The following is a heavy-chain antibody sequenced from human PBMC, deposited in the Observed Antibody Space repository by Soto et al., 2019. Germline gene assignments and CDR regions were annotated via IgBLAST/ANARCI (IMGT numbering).Heavy chain of an antibody. Sequence: GESLKISGKGSGYSFTSYWIGWVRQMPGKGLEGMGIIYPGDSDTRYRPSFKGQVTISADKSISTAYLQSSSLKASDTAMYYCARQGDGYNSSMDVWGQGTTVTVSS. V-gene: IGHV5-51*01. CDR3: ARQGDGYNSSMDV. D-gene: IGHD5-12*01. CDR2: IYPGDSDT. CDR1: GYSFTSYW. J-gene: IGHJ6*02.